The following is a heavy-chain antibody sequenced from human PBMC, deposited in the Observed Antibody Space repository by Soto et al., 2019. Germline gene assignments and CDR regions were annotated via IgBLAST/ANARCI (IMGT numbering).Heavy chain of an antibody. Sequence: QVQLVQSGAEVKKPGASVKVSCKASGYTVTSYAMHWVRQAPGQRLEWMGWINCGKGNTKYSQKFQGRVTITGDTSATTAYMELSSLRSEDTAVYYCARGPTASCSCGTCYPTADFWVQGTLLTVSS. J-gene: IGHJ4*02. V-gene: IGHV1-3*01. CDR2: INCGKGNT. CDR1: GYTVTSYA. CDR3: ARGPTASCSCGTCYPTADF. D-gene: IGHD2-15*01.